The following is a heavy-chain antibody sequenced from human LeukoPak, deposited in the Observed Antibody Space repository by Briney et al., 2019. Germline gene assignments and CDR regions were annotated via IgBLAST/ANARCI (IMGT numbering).Heavy chain of an antibody. CDR3: AEHGITMIGGV. Sequence: GGSLRLSCAPSGFTFSSYGMHWVRQAPGKGLEWVAFIRFDGNNKYYADSVKGRFTISRDNAKNSLYLQMNSLRAEDTAVYYCAEHGITMIGGVWGKGTTVTISS. CDR2: IRFDGNNK. V-gene: IGHV3-30*02. CDR1: GFTFSSYG. J-gene: IGHJ6*04. D-gene: IGHD3-10*02.